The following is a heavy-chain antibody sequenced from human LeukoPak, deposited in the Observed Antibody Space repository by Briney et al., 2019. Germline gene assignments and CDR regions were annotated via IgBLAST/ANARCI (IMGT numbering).Heavy chain of an antibody. V-gene: IGHV4-4*02. CDR3: ARDSGDYFDY. CDR2: IYHSGST. Sequence: SETLSLTCVVSGGSISSYNWWSWVRQPPGKGLEWIGEIYHSGSTNYNPSLKSRVTISVDTSKNQFSLKLSSVTAADTAVYYCARDSGDYFDYWGQGTLVTVSS. J-gene: IGHJ4*02. CDR1: GGSISSYNW. D-gene: IGHD3-10*01.